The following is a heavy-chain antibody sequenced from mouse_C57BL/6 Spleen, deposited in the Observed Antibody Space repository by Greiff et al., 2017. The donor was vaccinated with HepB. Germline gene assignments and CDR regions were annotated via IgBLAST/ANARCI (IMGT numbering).Heavy chain of an antibody. CDR3: ARRGTGSSYHYFDY. V-gene: IGHV5-6*02. J-gene: IGHJ2*01. CDR2: ISSGGSYT. D-gene: IGHD1-1*01. Sequence: EVKLVESGGDLVKPGGSLKLSCAASGFTFSSYGMSWVRQTPDKRLEWVATISSGGSYTYYPDSVKGRFTISRDNAKNTLYLQMSSLKSEDTAMYYCARRGTGSSYHYFDYWGQGTTLTVSS. CDR1: GFTFSSYG.